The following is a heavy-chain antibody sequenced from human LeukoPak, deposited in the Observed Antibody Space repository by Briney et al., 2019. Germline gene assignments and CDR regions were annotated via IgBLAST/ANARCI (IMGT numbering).Heavy chain of an antibody. CDR1: GFTFSTYS. V-gene: IGHV3-21*01. D-gene: IGHD3-10*01. CDR3: ARACYYGSGSIPCFDY. J-gene: IGHJ4*02. Sequence: GGSLRLSCAASGFTFSTYSMNWVRQAPGKGLEWVSSISSGSRYIYYADSLKGRFTISRENAKNSLYLQVNSLRAEDTAVYYCARACYYGSGSIPCFDYWGQGTLVTVSS. CDR2: ISSGSRYI.